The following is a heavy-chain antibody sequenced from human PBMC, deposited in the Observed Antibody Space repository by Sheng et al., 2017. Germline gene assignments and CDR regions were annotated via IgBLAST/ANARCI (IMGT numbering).Heavy chain of an antibody. CDR3: ARGPRHFWSGYSDY. Sequence: QVQLQQWGAGLLKPFRRPCPSPALSMVGPSVVTTGAGSASPHGKGLEWIGEINHSGSTNYNPSLKSRVTISVDTSKNQFSLKLSSVTAADTAVYYCARGPRHFWSGYSDYWGLGNPGHR. D-gene: IGHD3-3*02. J-gene: IGHJ4*02. V-gene: IGHV4-34*01. CDR2: INHSGST. CDR1: VGPSVVTT.